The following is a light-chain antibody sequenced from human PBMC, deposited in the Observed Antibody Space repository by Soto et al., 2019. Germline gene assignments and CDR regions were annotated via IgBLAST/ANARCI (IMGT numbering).Light chain of an antibody. CDR3: QQPGT. Sequence: EIVLTQSPGTLSLSPGERATLSCRASQSVSSSYLAWYQQKPGQAPRLLFYGASSRATGIPDRFSGSGSGTDFTLTISRLEPEDFAVYYCQQPGTFGQGTKVEIK. V-gene: IGKV3-20*01. CDR1: QSVSSSY. J-gene: IGKJ1*01. CDR2: GAS.